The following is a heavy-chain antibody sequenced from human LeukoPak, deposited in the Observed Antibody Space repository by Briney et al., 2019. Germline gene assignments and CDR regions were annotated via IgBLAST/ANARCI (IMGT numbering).Heavy chain of an antibody. CDR3: AKGYGILTSYSPPHD. Sequence: SGGSLRLSCAASGFTFKIYNMNWVRQALEKGLEWVSPISSRSSHINYADSVKGRFTISRDDAKNSLYLQMNSVRAEDTAVYYCAKGYGILTSYSPPHDWGQGTLVTVSS. J-gene: IGHJ4*02. CDR1: GFTFKIYN. V-gene: IGHV3-21*01. D-gene: IGHD3-9*01. CDR2: ISSRSSHI.